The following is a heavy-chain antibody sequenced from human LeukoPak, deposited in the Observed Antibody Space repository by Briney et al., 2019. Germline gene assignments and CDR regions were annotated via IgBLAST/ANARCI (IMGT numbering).Heavy chain of an antibody. D-gene: IGHD2-21*01. V-gene: IGHV4-39*01. CDR1: GGSISGSSDY. J-gene: IGHJ5*02. CDR3: ARNSSRDCSETKCYSGGWFDT. CDR2: IYFSGST. Sequence: SETLSLTCTVSGGSISGSSDYWVWIRQSPGKRLVWIGSIYFSGSTHYRPSLKSRLTMSVDTPKNQFSLQLSSVTAKDTAIYYCARNSSRDCSETKCYSGGWFDTWGQGMLVTVSS.